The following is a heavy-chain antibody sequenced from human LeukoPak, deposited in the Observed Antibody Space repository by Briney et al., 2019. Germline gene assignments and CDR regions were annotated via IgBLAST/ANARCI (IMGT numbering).Heavy chain of an antibody. J-gene: IGHJ5*02. CDR1: GGSISSYY. V-gene: IGHV4-59*01. CDR3: AREGYARFGALDP. Sequence: SETLSLTCTVSGGSISSYYWSWIRQPPGKGLEWIGYIYYSGSTNYNPSLKSRVTISVDTSKNQFSLKLSSVTAADTAVYYCAREGYARFGALDPWGQGTLVTVSS. D-gene: IGHD3-10*01. CDR2: IYYSGST.